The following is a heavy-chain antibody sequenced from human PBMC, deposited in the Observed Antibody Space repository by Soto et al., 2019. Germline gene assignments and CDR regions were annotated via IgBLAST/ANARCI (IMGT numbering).Heavy chain of an antibody. CDR1: GGSITSGGFF. V-gene: IGHV4-31*03. CDR2: IYYSGYT. J-gene: IGHJ6*02. CDR3: ARGSSPNYGMDV. D-gene: IGHD6-6*01. Sequence: SETLSLTCSVSGGSITSGGFFWSWVRQDPGEGLELIAYIYYSGYTYYHPSLKSRLSISMDTSKNQFSLKLSSVTAADTAVYYCARGSSPNYGMDVWGQGATVTVSS.